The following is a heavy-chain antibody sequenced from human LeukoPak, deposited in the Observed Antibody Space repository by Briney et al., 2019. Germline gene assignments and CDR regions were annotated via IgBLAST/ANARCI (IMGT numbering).Heavy chain of an antibody. V-gene: IGHV3-43*02. CDR2: ISDRGDST. J-gene: IGHJ4*02. Sequence: GGSLRLSCAASGFSLTTYAMGWVRQAPGKGLEWVSVISDRGDSTYYADSVKGRFTISRDNSRNSVFLQVNSLRPEDTALYHCAKEVDCPSDCLFFHSWGQGTLVTVSS. CDR1: GFSLTTYA. CDR3: AKEVDCPSDCLFFHS. D-gene: IGHD2-21*02.